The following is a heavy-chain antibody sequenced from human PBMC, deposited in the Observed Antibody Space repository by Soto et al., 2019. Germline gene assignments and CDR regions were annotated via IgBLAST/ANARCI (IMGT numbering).Heavy chain of an antibody. J-gene: IGHJ6*02. Sequence: SETLSLTCTFSGGSISTGGYYWSWIRQHPGKGLEWIGYIYYSGSTYYNPSLKSRVTISVDTSKNQFSLKLSSVTAADTAVYYCARDLRYYYGSGSYPYYYYGMDVWGQGTTVTVS. D-gene: IGHD3-10*01. V-gene: IGHV4-31*03. CDR2: IYYSGST. CDR3: ARDLRYYYGSGSYPYYYYGMDV. CDR1: GGSISTGGYY.